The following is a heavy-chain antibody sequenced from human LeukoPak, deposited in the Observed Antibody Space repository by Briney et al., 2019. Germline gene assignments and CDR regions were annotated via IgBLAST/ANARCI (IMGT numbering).Heavy chain of an antibody. CDR2: IKQDGSEK. V-gene: IGHV3-7*01. Sequence: GGSLRLSCAASGFTFSSYWMSWVRQAPGEGLEWVANIKQDGSEKYYVDSVKGRFTISRDNAKNSLYLQMNSLRAEDTAVYYCARENSLRYFDWLPPPDAFDIWGQGTMVTVSS. J-gene: IGHJ3*02. CDR1: GFTFSSYW. CDR3: ARENSLRYFDWLPPPDAFDI. D-gene: IGHD3-9*01.